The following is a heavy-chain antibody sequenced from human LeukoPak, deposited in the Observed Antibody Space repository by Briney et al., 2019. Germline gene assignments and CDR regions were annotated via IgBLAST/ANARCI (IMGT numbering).Heavy chain of an antibody. V-gene: IGHV1-2*06. CDR2: INPNSGGT. D-gene: IGHD5-12*01. CDR1: GYTFTGYY. CDR3: TRDRGYDYFFDY. J-gene: IGHJ4*02. Sequence: ASVKVSCKDSGYTFTGYYMHWVRQAPGQGLEWMGRINPNSGGTNYAQKFQGRVTMTRDTSISTAYMELSRLRSDDTAVYYCTRDRGYDYFFDYWGQGTLVTVSS.